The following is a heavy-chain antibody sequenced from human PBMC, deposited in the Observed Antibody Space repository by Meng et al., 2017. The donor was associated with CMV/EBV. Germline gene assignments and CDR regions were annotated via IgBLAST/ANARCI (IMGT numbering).Heavy chain of an antibody. V-gene: IGHV3-48*03. J-gene: IGHJ6*02. D-gene: IGHD2-2*02. CDR1: GFTFSSYE. Sequence: GSLRLSCAASGFTFSSYEMNWVRQAPGKGLEWVSYISSSGSTIYYADSVKGRFTISRDNAKNSLYLQMNSLRAEDTAVYYCARDYCSSTSCYREGDYYYYYGMDVWGQGTTVTVSS. CDR3: ARDYCSSTSCYREGDYYYYYGMDV. CDR2: ISSSGSTI.